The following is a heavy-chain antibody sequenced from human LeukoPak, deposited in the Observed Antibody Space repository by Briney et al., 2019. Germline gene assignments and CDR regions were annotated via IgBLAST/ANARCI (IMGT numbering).Heavy chain of an antibody. CDR1: GFTFSSYA. J-gene: IGHJ3*02. CDR2: ISYDGSNK. V-gene: IGHV3-30-3*01. Sequence: PGGSLRLSRAASGFTFSSYAMHWVRQAPGKGLEWVAVISYDGSNKYYADSVKGRFTISRDNGKNSLYLQMNSLRAEDTAVYYCARGNSTGRGAFDNWGQGTMVTVSS. CDR3: ARGNSTGRGAFDN. D-gene: IGHD2/OR15-2a*01.